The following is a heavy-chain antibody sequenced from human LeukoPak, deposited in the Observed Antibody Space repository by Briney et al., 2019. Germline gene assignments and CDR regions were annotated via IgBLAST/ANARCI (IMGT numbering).Heavy chain of an antibody. CDR3: AREASYYDSSGYYYALDS. D-gene: IGHD3-22*01. V-gene: IGHV3-7*01. Sequence: GGSLRLSCAASGFTFSIYWMSWVRQAPGKGLEWVANIKQDGSEKYYVDSVKGRFTISRDNAKNSLYVQMNSLRAEGTAVYYCAREASYYDSSGYYYALDSWGQGTLVTVSS. J-gene: IGHJ4*02. CDR2: IKQDGSEK. CDR1: GFTFSIYW.